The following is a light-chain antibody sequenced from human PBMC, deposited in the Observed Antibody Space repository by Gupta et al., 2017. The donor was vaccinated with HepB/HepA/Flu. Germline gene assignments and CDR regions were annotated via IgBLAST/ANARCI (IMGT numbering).Light chain of an antibody. J-gene: IGLJ2*01. CDR1: SSSIGAGYD. V-gene: IGLV1-40*01. CDR2: TNN. CDR3: QYYESSLSASV. Sequence: QSVLTQPPSVSGAPGQRVTLSCTGSSSSIGAGYDVHWYQHLPGTAPKLLIYTNNNPTSGVPDRFSAAKSGTSASLAITGLQAEDEADYYCQYYESSLSASVFGGGTKLTVL.